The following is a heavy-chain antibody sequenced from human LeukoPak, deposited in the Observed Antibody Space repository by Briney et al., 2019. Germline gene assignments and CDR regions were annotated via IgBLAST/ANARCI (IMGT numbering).Heavy chain of an antibody. D-gene: IGHD6-13*01. J-gene: IGHJ5*02. CDR1: GGSISSGSYY. Sequence: SETLSLTCTVSGGSISSGSYYWSWIRQPAGKGLEWIGRIYTSGSTNYNPSLKSRVTISVGTSKNQFSLKLSSVTAADTAVYYCARVLMAAAAWNNWFDPWGQGTLVTVPS. CDR2: IYTSGST. CDR3: ARVLMAAAAWNNWFDP. V-gene: IGHV4-61*02.